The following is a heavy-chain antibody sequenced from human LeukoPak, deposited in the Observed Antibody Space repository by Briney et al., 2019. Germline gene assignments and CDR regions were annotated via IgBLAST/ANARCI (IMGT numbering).Heavy chain of an antibody. Sequence: ASVKVSCKASGYTFTSYDINWVRQAPGQGLEWMGWMNPNSGNTDYAQKFQGRVTMTRNTSISTAYMELSSLRSADTAVYYCAISSAAEVIHYYYDMDVWGKGTTVTVSS. J-gene: IGHJ6*03. CDR3: AISSAAEVIHYYYDMDV. V-gene: IGHV1-8*02. CDR2: MNPNSGNT. CDR1: GYTFTSYD. D-gene: IGHD2-21*01.